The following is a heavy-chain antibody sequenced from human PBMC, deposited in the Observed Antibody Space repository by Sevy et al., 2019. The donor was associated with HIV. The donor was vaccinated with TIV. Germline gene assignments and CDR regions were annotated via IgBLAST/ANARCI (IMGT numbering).Heavy chain of an antibody. CDR1: GFTFSSYS. J-gene: IGHJ4*02. Sequence: GGSLRLSCAASGFTFSSYSMNWVRQAPGKGLEWVSSISSSSSYIYYADSVKGRFTISRDNAKNSLYLQMNSLRAEDKAVYYCARERRNWNDFDYWGQGTLVTVSS. V-gene: IGHV3-21*01. CDR3: ARERRNWNDFDY. D-gene: IGHD1-20*01. CDR2: ISSSSSYI.